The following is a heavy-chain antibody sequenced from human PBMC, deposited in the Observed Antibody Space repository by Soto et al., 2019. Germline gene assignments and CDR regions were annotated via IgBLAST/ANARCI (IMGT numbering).Heavy chain of an antibody. CDR1: GFTFSSYG. Sequence: PAGSLRLSCAASGFTFSSYGMHWVRQAPGKGLEWVAFISNDGSNKYYGDSVRGRFTIARDNSENTLYVQMSSLRADDTAVYYCAKGSIMRVEYGQIDYWGQGTRVTVSS. CDR3: AKGSIMRVEYGQIDY. D-gene: IGHD4-17*01. J-gene: IGHJ4*02. CDR2: ISNDGSNK. V-gene: IGHV3-30*18.